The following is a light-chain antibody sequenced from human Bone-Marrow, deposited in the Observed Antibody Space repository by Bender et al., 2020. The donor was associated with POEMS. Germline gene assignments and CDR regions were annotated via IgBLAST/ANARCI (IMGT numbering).Light chain of an antibody. CDR3: QTWAAGLHAV. CDR2: VNSDGSH. CDR1: SGHTTYP. J-gene: IGLJ2*01. V-gene: IGLV4-69*01. Sequence: QLVLTQSPSASASLGASVTLTCTLDSGHTTYPIAWHQQEPGKGPRFLMRVNSDGSHNKGDGIPDRFSGSSSGAERHLSISSLQSEDEADYYCQTWAAGLHAVFGGGTRLTVL.